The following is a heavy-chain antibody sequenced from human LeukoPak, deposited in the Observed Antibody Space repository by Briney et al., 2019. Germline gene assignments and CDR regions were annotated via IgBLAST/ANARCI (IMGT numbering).Heavy chain of an antibody. CDR3: ARGRSTAWDDAFDI. V-gene: IGHV1-2*02. D-gene: IGHD6-13*01. Sequence: ASVKVSCKASGYTFTGFYIHWVRQAPGQGLECMGWTNVNSGGSKYVQKFQGRATMTRDTSINTAYMELSSLTSDDTAVYYCARGRSTAWDDAFDIWGQGTMVTVSS. J-gene: IGHJ3*02. CDR1: GYTFTGFY. CDR2: TNVNSGGS.